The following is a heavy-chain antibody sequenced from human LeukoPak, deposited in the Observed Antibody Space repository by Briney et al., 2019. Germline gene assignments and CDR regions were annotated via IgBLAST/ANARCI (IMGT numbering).Heavy chain of an antibody. Sequence: PGGSLRLSCATSGFPFSAYDMHWVRQAPGKGLEWVSAFGSAGDTYYPGAVKGRFTISRHYAKNSLFLQMNNLIAGDTAVYFCVRGALPGDNWYFDLWGRGTLVTVSS. V-gene: IGHV3-13*01. CDR3: VRGALPGDNWYFDL. J-gene: IGHJ2*01. CDR2: FGSAGDT. CDR1: GFPFSAYD.